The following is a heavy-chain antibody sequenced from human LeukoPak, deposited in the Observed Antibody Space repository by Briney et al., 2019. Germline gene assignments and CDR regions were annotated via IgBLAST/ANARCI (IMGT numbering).Heavy chain of an antibody. CDR2: IWYDGSNK. Sequence: GGSLRLSWAASGFTFSSYGMHWVRQAPGKGLEWVAVIWYDGSNKYYADSVKGRFTISRDNSKNTLYLQMNSLRAEDTAVYYCARGDTAMANSDYWGQGTLVTVSS. CDR3: ARGDTAMANSDY. V-gene: IGHV3-33*01. J-gene: IGHJ4*02. D-gene: IGHD5-18*01. CDR1: GFTFSSYG.